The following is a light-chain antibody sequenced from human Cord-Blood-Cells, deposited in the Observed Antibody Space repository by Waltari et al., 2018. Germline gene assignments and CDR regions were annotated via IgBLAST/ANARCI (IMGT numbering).Light chain of an antibody. CDR3: QAWDSSNVV. J-gene: IGLJ2*01. CDR2: QDS. Sequence: SYELTQPPSVSVSPGQTASITCSGDQLGDKYACWYQQKPGQSPVLVIYQDSKWPSGIPERFSGSNSGNTATLTISGTQAMDEADYYCQAWDSSNVVFGGGTKLTVL. V-gene: IGLV3-1*01. CDR1: QLGDKY.